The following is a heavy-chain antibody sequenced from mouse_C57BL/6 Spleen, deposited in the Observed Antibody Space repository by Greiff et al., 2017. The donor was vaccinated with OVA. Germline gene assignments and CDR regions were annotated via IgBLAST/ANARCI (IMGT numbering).Heavy chain of an antibody. J-gene: IGHJ2*01. Sequence: VMLVESGAELVRPGASVKLSCKASGYTFTDYYINWVKQRPGQGLEWIARIYPGSGNTYYNEKFKGKATLTAEKSSSTAYMQLSSLTSEDSAVYFCARVGNPYYFDYWGQGTTLTVSS. CDR2: IYPGSGNT. CDR3: ARVGNPYYFDY. D-gene: IGHD2-1*01. CDR1: GYTFTDYY. V-gene: IGHV1-76*01.